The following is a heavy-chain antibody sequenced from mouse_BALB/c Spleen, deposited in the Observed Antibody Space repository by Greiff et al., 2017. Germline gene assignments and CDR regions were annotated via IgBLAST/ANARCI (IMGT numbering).Heavy chain of an antibody. D-gene: IGHD4-1*01. CDR3: TRGETGWFAY. V-gene: IGHV1S81*02. CDR2: INPSNGGT. Sequence: VQLQQSGAELVKPGASVKLSCKASGYTFTSYYMYWVKQRPGQGLEWIGEINPSNGGTNFNEKFKSKATLTVDKSSSTAYMQLSSLTSEDSAVYYCTRGETGWFAYWGQGTLVTVSA. J-gene: IGHJ3*01. CDR1: GYTFTSYY.